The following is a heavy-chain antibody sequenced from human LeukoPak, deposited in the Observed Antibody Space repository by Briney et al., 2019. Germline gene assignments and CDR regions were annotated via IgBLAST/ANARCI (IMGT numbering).Heavy chain of an antibody. Sequence: SETLSLTCTVPGYSISTGYYWGWIRQPPGKGLEWIGNIYHGGTTYYNPSLKSRVTISVDTSKNQFSLKLGSVTAADTAMYYCARMPSHQLAPSPYYYYMDVWGKGTTVTVSS. J-gene: IGHJ6*03. CDR1: GYSISTGYY. CDR3: ARMPSHQLAPSPYYYYMDV. CDR2: IYHGGTT. D-gene: IGHD2-2*01. V-gene: IGHV4-38-2*02.